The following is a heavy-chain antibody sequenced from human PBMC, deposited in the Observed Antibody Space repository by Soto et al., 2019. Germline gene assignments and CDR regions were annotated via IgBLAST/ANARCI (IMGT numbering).Heavy chain of an antibody. D-gene: IGHD6-13*01. CDR1: GAPTTGIGSN. V-gene: IGHV4-39*01. J-gene: IGHJ4*02. CDR3: ARRQSSSWYGL. CDR2: IYYSGST. Sequence: QLQLQESGPGLVKPSRPWPPPSTASGAPTTGIGSNWAGSRRPQGKGLEWIGSIYYSGSTYYNPSLKSRVTISVDTSKNQFSLKLSSVTAADTAVYYCARRQSSSWYGLWGQGTLVTVSS.